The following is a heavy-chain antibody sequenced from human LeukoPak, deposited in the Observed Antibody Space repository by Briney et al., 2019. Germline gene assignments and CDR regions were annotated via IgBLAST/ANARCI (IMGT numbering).Heavy chain of an antibody. Sequence: GSLRLSCAASGFTVSSNYMSWVRQAPGKGLEWVSVIYSGGSTYYADSVKGRFTISRDNSKNTLYLQMNSLRAEDTAVYYCAREQTSEGMDVWGQGTTVTVSS. J-gene: IGHJ6*02. CDR2: IYSGGST. CDR3: AREQTSEGMDV. V-gene: IGHV3-53*01. CDR1: GFTVSSNY.